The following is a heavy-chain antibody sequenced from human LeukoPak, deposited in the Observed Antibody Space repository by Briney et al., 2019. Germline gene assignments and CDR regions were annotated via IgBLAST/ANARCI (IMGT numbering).Heavy chain of an antibody. CDR3: ARAAYSHGLDY. D-gene: IGHD5-18*01. V-gene: IGHV3-72*01. CDR1: GYIFSDHY. J-gene: IGHJ4*02. Sequence: GGSLRLSCAAPGYIFSDHYMDWVRQAPGKGLEWVGRIRNKNGRYTTEYAASVQGRFTVSRDDSKNSLFLQMNSLRSEDTAVYHCARAAYSHGLDYWGQGTLVTVAS. CDR2: IRNKNGRYTT.